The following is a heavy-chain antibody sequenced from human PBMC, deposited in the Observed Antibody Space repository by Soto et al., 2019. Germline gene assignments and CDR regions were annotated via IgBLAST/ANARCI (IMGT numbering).Heavy chain of an antibody. D-gene: IGHD3-10*01. CDR1: GFTFSSYA. CDR2: ISGSGGST. CDR3: AKAVDYYGSGSYFDY. V-gene: IGHV3-23*01. Sequence: EVQLLESGGGLVQPGGSLRLSCAASGFTFSSYAMSWVRQAPGKGLEWVSAISGSGGSTYYADSVKGRFTISRDNSKNTPYLQMNSLRAEDTAVYYCAKAVDYYGSGSYFDYWGQGTRVTVSS. J-gene: IGHJ4*02.